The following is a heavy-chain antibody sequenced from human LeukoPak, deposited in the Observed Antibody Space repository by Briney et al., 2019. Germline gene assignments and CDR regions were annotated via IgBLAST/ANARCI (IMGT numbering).Heavy chain of an antibody. D-gene: IGHD6-13*01. V-gene: IGHV3-23*01. J-gene: IGHJ4*02. CDR1: GFTFSTYG. Sequence: PGGTLRLSCGASGFTFSTYGMTWVRQAPGKGLEWVSGMSDSGTNTYYADSVKGRFTISRDNSKNTLYLQMNSLRAEDTAVYYCAKDRGGSLFDYWGQGTLVTVSS. CDR3: AKDRGGSLFDY. CDR2: MSDSGTNT.